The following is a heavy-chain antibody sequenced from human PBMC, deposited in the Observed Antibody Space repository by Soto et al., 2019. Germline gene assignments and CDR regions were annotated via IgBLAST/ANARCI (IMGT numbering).Heavy chain of an antibody. CDR3: ARGEDAFFYYGLDV. V-gene: IGHV4-59*01. Sequence: ETLSLTCTVSCGSITSSYWSWIRRPPGKGLEWIAYIYDTGISGYTPSTSYNPSLRSRVTMSVDTSKSQFSLKLTSVTAADTAVYYCARGEDAFFYYGLDVWGQGITVTVSS. CDR1: CGSITSSY. J-gene: IGHJ6*02. CDR2: IYDTGISGYTPST.